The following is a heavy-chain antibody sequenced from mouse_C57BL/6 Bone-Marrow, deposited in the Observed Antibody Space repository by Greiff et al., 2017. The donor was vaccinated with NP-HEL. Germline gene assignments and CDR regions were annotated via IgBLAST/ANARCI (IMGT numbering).Heavy chain of an antibody. V-gene: IGHV1-54*01. CDR2: INPGSGGT. CDR1: GYAFTNYL. Sequence: VQRVESGAELVRPGTSVKVSCKASGYAFTNYLIEWVKQRPGQGLEWIGVINPGSGGTNYNEKFKGKATLTADKSSSTAYMQLSSLTSEDSAVYFCARSGDYDNLYYAMDYWGQGTSVTVSS. CDR3: ARSGDYDNLYYAMDY. D-gene: IGHD2-4*01. J-gene: IGHJ4*01.